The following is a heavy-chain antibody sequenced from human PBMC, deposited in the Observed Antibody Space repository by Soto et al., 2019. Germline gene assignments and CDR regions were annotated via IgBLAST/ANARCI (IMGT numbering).Heavy chain of an antibody. V-gene: IGHV1-3*01. D-gene: IGHD1-1*01. CDR2: INADNGNT. CDR1: GYTFISNA. J-gene: IGHJ4*02. CDR3: AADDMTTFI. Sequence: ASVKVSCKASGYTFISNAMHWVRQAPGQRLEWMGWINADNGNTNSAQKFQERVTFTRDMSTSTVYMELSSLKFEDTAVYYCAADDMTTFIWGQGTLVTVSS.